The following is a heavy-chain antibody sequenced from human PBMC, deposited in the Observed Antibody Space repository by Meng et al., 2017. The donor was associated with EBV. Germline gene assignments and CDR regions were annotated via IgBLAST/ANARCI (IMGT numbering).Heavy chain of an antibody. V-gene: IGHV1-69*01. Sequence: VQFVRSASEVTQPGSWVKVSCKPSCSPFRNYAIRWVQQAPGQGLQWLGGFLPTLGAPNYAQKFHGRISIAADESTSTHYMDLSSLRSEDTAVYYCASESGRGYTPDYWGQGTLVTVSS. D-gene: IGHD3-10*01. J-gene: IGHJ4*02. CDR1: CSPFRNYA. CDR3: ASESGRGYTPDY. CDR2: FLPTLGAP.